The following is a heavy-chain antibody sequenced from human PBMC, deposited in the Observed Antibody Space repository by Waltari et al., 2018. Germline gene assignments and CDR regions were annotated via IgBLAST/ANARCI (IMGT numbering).Heavy chain of an antibody. Sequence: QVQLQESGPGLVKPSETLSLTCTVSGGSISSYYWSWIRQPAGKGLEWIGRIYTSGSTNYNPSLKSRVTMSVDTTKNQFSLKLSSVTAADTAVYYCARYLRGSRQFYLESWGQGTLVTVSS. CDR1: GGSISSYY. J-gene: IGHJ4*02. D-gene: IGHD2-2*01. CDR2: IYTSGST. V-gene: IGHV4-4*07. CDR3: ARYLRGSRQFYLES.